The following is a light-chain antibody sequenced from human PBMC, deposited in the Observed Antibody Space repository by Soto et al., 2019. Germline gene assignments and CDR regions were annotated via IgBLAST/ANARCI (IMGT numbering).Light chain of an antibody. V-gene: IGKV1-39*01. CDR1: QSISSY. J-gene: IGKJ3*01. CDR2: AAS. CDR3: HQYDNLSQT. Sequence: DIQMTQSPSSLSASVGDRVTITCRASQSISSYLNWYQQKPGKAPKLLIYAASSLQSGVPSRFSGSGSGTDFTLTISSLQPEDFATYFCHQYDNLSQTFGPGTKVDIK.